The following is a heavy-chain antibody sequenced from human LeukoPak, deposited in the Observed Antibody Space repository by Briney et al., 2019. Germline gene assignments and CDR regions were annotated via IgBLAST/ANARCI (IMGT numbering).Heavy chain of an antibody. D-gene: IGHD6-13*01. J-gene: IGHJ4*02. Sequence: HTGGSLRLSCAASGLTFSSYWMSWVRRAPGKGPEWVANIKPDGSGKYYVDSVKGRFTISRDNAENSLFLHMNSLRAEDTAVYYCARCAVAAAGDYWGRGTLVTVSS. CDR3: ARCAVAAAGDY. CDR1: GLTFSSYW. V-gene: IGHV3-7*01. CDR2: IKPDGSGK.